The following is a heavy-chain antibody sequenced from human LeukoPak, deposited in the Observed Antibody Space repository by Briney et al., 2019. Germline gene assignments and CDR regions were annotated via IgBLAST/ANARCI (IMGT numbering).Heavy chain of an antibody. J-gene: IGHJ4*02. CDR1: GGSFSSYY. CDR3: ATGDGYNSFDY. Sequence: SETLSLTCTVSGGSFSSYYWSWIRQPAGKGLEWIGRIYTSGSTNYNSSLKSRVTMSVDTSNNQVSLKLSSVTAADTAVYYCATGDGYNSFDYWGQGTLVTVSS. CDR2: IYTSGST. V-gene: IGHV4-4*07. D-gene: IGHD5-24*01.